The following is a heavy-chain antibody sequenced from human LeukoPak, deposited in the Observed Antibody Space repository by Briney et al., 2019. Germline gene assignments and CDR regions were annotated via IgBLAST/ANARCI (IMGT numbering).Heavy chain of an antibody. J-gene: IGHJ4*02. CDR1: GFTVSSSY. V-gene: IGHV3-53*01. Sequence: GGSLRLSCAASGFTVSSSYVSWVRQAPGKGLEWVSVFYSGGKTYYTDSVKGRFAISTDNSKNTLYLQMNSLRVEDTAVYFCAARKVRGVWFYLDYWGQGTLVTVSS. D-gene: IGHD3-10*01. CDR2: FYSGGKT. CDR3: AARKVRGVWFYLDY.